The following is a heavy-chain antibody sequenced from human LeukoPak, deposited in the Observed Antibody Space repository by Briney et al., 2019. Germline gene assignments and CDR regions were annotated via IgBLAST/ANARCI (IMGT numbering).Heavy chain of an antibody. CDR3: AKLIAPAPTWYMDV. Sequence: GGSLRLSCAASGFPLDTYWMHWVRQAPGKGLEWVSGINWNGGSTGYADSVKGRFTISRDDANNSRYLQMNSLRAEDTALYYCAKLIAPAPTWYMDVWGKGTTVTVSS. D-gene: IGHD6-13*01. CDR1: GFPLDTYW. CDR2: INWNGGST. J-gene: IGHJ6*03. V-gene: IGHV3-20*04.